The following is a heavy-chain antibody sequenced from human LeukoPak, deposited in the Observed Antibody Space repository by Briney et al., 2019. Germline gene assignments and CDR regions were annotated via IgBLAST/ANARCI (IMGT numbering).Heavy chain of an antibody. D-gene: IGHD6-13*01. CDR1: GFTFSSYG. CDR2: ISGSGGST. V-gene: IGHV3-23*01. CDR3: AKSELYSSSWYWFDY. J-gene: IGHJ4*02. Sequence: AGGSLRLSCAASGFTFSSYGMSWVRQAPGKGLEWVSAISGSGGSTYYADSVKGRFTISRDNSKNTLYLQMNSLRAEDTAVYYCAKSELYSSSWYWFDYWGQGTLVTVSS.